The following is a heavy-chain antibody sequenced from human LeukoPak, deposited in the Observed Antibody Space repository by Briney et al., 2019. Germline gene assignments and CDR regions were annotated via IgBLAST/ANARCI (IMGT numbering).Heavy chain of an antibody. CDR3: ARARIAARPGDYYYYMDV. V-gene: IGHV3-30-3*01. J-gene: IGHJ6*03. D-gene: IGHD6-6*01. CDR1: GFTFSSYA. Sequence: GGSLRLSCAASGFTFSSYAMHWVRQAPGKGLEWVAVISYDGSNKYYADSVKGRFTISRDNSKNTLYLQMNSLRAEDTAVYYCARARIAARPGDYYYYMDVWGKGTTVTVSS. CDR2: ISYDGSNK.